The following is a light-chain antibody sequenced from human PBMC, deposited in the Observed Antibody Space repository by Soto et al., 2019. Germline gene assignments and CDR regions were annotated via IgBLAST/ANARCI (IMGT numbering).Light chain of an antibody. CDR3: HQYGSSLT. CDR1: QSVSSSSY. CDR2: GAS. V-gene: IGKV3-20*01. J-gene: IGKJ4*01. Sequence: EIVLTQSPGTLSLSTGERATLSCRASQSVSSSSYLAWYQQKPGQAPRLLIYGASSRATGIPDRFSGSGSVTDFTLSISRLEPEDCAVYYCHQYGSSLTFGGGTKVVIK.